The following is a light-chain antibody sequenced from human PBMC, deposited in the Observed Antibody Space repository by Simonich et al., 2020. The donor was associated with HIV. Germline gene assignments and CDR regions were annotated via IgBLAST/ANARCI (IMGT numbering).Light chain of an antibody. CDR2: KAS. CDR3: QHYKSYPYT. J-gene: IGKJ2*01. V-gene: IGKV1-5*03. CDR1: QSIISW. Sequence: DIQMNQSPSTLSASVGDRVTITCRSSQSIISWLAWYQQKPGKAPKLLIYKASNLETGVPSRFSGSVSGTEFTLTITSLQPDDFATYYCQHYKSYPYTFGQGTKVEIK.